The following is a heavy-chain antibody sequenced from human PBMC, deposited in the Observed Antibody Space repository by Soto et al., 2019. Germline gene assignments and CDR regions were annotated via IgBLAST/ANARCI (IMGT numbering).Heavy chain of an antibody. D-gene: IGHD6-25*01. V-gene: IGHV3-7*01. CDR1: GPTFSSYW. CDR2: IKPDGIQK. CDR3: MTSGGY. Sequence: EVQLVESGGSLVQPGGSLRLSCEVSGPTFSSYWMIWVRQAPGKGLEWVANIKPDGIQKHYVDSVRSRFTISRDNARSSVSLQMNSLRGDDTALYYCMTSGGYWGQGTLVTVSS. J-gene: IGHJ4*02.